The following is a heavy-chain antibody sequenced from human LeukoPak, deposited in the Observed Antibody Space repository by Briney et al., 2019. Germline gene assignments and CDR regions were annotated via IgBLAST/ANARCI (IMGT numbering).Heavy chain of an antibody. Sequence: GGSLRLSCAASGFTFSSYAMHWVRQAPGKGLEYVSAISSNGGSTYYANSVKGRFTISRDNSKNTLYLQMGSLRAEDMAVYYCARGPGTAATGTFDIWGQGTMVTVSS. CDR3: ARGPGTAATGTFDI. D-gene: IGHD6-13*01. CDR2: ISSNGGST. V-gene: IGHV3-64*01. CDR1: GFTFSSYA. J-gene: IGHJ3*02.